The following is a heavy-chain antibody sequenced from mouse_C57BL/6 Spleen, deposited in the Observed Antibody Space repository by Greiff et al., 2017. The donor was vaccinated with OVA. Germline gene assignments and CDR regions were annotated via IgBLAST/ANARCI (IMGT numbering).Heavy chain of an antibody. CDR1: GYTFTDYY. V-gene: IGHV1-75*01. D-gene: IGHD2-4*01. Sequence: VKLMESGPELVKPGASVKISCKASGYTFTDYYINWVKQRPGQGLEWIGWIFPGSGSTYYNEKFKGKATLTVDKSSSTAYMLLSSLTSEDSAVYFCARGGDYDDSYFDYWGQGTTLTVSS. J-gene: IGHJ2*01. CDR3: ARGGDYDDSYFDY. CDR2: IFPGSGST.